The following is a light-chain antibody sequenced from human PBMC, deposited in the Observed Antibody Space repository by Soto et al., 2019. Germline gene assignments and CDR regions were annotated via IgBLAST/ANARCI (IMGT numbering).Light chain of an antibody. CDR2: ATS. CDR1: QGISSY. Sequence: IQLTQSPSSLSACVGDRVTITCRASQGISSYLAWYQQKPGKAPRLLIYATSTLQSGVPSRFSGSGSGTDFTLTISSLQPEDFATYYCQQLSSYPLTFGPGTKVDVK. J-gene: IGKJ3*01. CDR3: QQLSSYPLT. V-gene: IGKV1-9*01.